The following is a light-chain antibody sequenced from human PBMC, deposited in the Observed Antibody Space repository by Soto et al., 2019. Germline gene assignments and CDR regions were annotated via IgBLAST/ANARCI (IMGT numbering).Light chain of an antibody. CDR1: QSLLSTSDNKNY. CDR2: WAS. CDR3: QQYYSSFHT. J-gene: IGKJ2*01. Sequence: DIVMAQSPASLAVSLGERATVNCRSSQSLLSTSDNKNYLAWYQHKPGQPPKALIYWASTRESGVPERFSGSGSGTEFSITINSLQAEDVAVYYCQQYYSSFHTFGQGTKLEIK. V-gene: IGKV4-1*01.